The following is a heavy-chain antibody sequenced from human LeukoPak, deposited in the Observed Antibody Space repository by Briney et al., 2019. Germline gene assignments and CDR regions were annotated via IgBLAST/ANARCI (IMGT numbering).Heavy chain of an antibody. CDR1: GGSISSYY. CDR3: AGHHPRNTVDF. D-gene: IGHD2/OR15-2a*01. Sequence: SETLSLTCTVSGGSISSYYWSWIRQPPGKGLEWIGYIYYSGSTNYNPSLKSRVTISVDTSKNQFSLKLSSVTAADTAVYYCAGHHPRNTVDFWGQGNLVTVSS. CDR2: IYYSGST. J-gene: IGHJ4*02. V-gene: IGHV4-59*01.